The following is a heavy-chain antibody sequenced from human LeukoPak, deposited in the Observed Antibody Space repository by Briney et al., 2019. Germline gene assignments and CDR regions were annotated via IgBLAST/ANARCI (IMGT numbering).Heavy chain of an antibody. V-gene: IGHV3-30*18. CDR1: GFTFVSYG. CDR2: ISYDGSNK. D-gene: IGHD6-6*01. J-gene: IGHJ6*02. Sequence: PGRSLRLSCAASGFTFVSYGMPWVRQAPGKGLEWVAVISYDGSNKYYADSVKGRFTISRDNSKNTLYLQMNTLRADDTAVYYCAKARPAIAARVGYYYGLDVWGQGTTVTVSS. CDR3: AKARPAIAARVGYYYGLDV.